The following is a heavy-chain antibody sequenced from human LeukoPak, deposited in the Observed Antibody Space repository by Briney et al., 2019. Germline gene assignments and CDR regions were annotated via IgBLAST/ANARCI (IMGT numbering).Heavy chain of an antibody. CDR1: GFTFSSYG. CDR2: IRHDGSNK. D-gene: IGHD3-10*01. Sequence: PGGSLRLSCAASGFTFSSYGMHWVRQAPGKGLEWVAFIRHDGSNKYYADSVKGRFTISRDNSKNTLYLQMNSLRAEDTAVYYCARDLFSIRPDVWSGEVGLEPSDYWGQGTLVTVSS. J-gene: IGHJ4*02. V-gene: IGHV3-30*02. CDR3: ARDLFSIRPDVWSGEVGLEPSDY.